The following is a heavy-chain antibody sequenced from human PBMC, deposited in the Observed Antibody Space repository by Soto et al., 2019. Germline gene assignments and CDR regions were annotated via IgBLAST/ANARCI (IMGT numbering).Heavy chain of an antibody. CDR1: GFTVSSNY. D-gene: IGHD2-15*01. J-gene: IGHJ6*02. Sequence: GSLRLSCAASGFTVSSNYMSWVRQAPGKGLEWVSVIYSGGSTYYADSVRGRFTISRDNSKNTLYLQMNSLRAEDTAVYYCASHPRNEYCSGGSCYFYYYGMDVWGQGTTVTVS. V-gene: IGHV3-66*04. CDR3: ASHPRNEYCSGGSCYFYYYGMDV. CDR2: IYSGGST.